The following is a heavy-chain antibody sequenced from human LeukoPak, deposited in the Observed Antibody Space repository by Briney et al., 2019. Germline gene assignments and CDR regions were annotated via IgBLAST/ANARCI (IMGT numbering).Heavy chain of an antibody. CDR1: GYTFTSYG. CDR2: ISAYNGNT. CDR3: ARGMGQDGGSYPFPGFDP. V-gene: IGHV1-18*01. Sequence: GASVKVSCKASGYTFTSYGISWVRQAPGQGLEWMGWISAYNGNTNYAQKLQGRVTMTTDTSTSTAYMELRSLRSDDTAVYYCARGMGQDGGSYPFPGFDPWGQGTLVTVSS. D-gene: IGHD1-26*01. J-gene: IGHJ5*02.